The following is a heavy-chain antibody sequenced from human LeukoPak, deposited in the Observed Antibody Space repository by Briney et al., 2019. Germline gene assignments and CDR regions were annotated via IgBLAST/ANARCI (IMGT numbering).Heavy chain of an antibody. V-gene: IGHV3-11*01. J-gene: IGHJ4*02. CDR1: GFTFSDYY. CDR2: ISSSGSTI. CDR3: ARYPRSGWDGFDY. D-gene: IGHD6-19*01. Sequence: GGSLRLSCAASGFTFSDYYMSWIRQAPGKGLEWVSYISSSGSTIYYADSVEGRFTISRDNAKNSLYLQMNSLRAEDTAVYYCARYPRSGWDGFDYWGQGTLVTVSS.